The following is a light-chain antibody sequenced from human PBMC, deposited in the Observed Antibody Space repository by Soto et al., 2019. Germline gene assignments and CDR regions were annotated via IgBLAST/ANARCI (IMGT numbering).Light chain of an antibody. CDR1: QSVSSNN. V-gene: IGKV3-20*01. Sequence: EIVLTQSPGTLSLSPGERATLSCRTSQSVSSNNLAWYQQKPGQAPRLLIYATSSRVAGIPDRFSGSGSGTDFAFTISRLEPEDFVVYYCQVYGRSPPFTFGPGTTVDIK. CDR3: QVYGRSPPFT. CDR2: ATS. J-gene: IGKJ3*01.